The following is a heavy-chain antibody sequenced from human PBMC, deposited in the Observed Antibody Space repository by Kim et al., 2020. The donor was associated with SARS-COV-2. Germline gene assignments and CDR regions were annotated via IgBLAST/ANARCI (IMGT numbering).Heavy chain of an antibody. J-gene: IGHJ4*02. Sequence: GGSLRLSCAASGFTFSSYWMHWVRQAPGKGLVWVSRINSDGSSTSYADSVKGRFTISRDNAKNTLYLQMNSLRAEDTAVYYCAWIATSHWRFYDYFDYWGQGTLVTVSS. CDR1: GFTFSSYW. CDR3: AWIATSHWRFYDYFDY. V-gene: IGHV3-74*01. CDR2: INSDGSST. D-gene: IGHD2-8*02.